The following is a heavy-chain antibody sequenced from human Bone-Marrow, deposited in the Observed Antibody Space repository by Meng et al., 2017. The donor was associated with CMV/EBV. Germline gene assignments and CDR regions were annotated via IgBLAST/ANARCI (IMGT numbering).Heavy chain of an antibody. Sequence: SLRLSCTASGLSLTNAWMAWVRQAPGKGLEWVGRMRSKTDGGITEYAAPVKDRFTISRVESTNTLYLQINRLKIEDTAMYFCTDIGRWGQGTLVTVSS. V-gene: IGHV3-15*01. J-gene: IGHJ4*02. CDR2: MRSKTDGGIT. CDR1: GLSLTNAW. CDR3: TDIGR.